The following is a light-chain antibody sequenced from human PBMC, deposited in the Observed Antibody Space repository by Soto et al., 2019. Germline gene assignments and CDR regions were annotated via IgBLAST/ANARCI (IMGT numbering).Light chain of an antibody. CDR3: QQYGSSPWT. J-gene: IGKJ1*01. CDR1: QSVSSSY. Sequence: EIVLTQSPGTLSLSPGERSTLSCMASQSVSSSYLAWYQQKPGQAPRLLIYDASSRATGIPDRFSGSGSGTDFTLTISRLEPEDFAVYYCQQYGSSPWTFGQGTKVDIK. CDR2: DAS. V-gene: IGKV3-20*01.